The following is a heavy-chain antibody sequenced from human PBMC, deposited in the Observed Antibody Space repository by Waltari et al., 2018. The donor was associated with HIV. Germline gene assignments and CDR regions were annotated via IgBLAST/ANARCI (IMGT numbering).Heavy chain of an antibody. V-gene: IGHV4-59*01. Sequence: QVQVQESGPGLVKPSETLSLTCTVSGDSISSYYWSWIRQPPGKGLEWVGYVYYTGTTHYNPCLKSRVTISLDTSKKQFFLRLTSVTAADTAVYYCARVGAASRNYFYYGVDVWGQGSTVTVSS. D-gene: IGHD3-16*01. CDR3: ARVGAASRNYFYYGVDV. CDR2: VYYTGTT. J-gene: IGHJ6*02. CDR1: GDSISSYY.